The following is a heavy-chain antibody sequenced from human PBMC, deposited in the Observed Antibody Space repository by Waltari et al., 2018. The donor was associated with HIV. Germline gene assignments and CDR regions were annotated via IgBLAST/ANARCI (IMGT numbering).Heavy chain of an antibody. Sequence: EVQLLESGGGLVQPGGSLRLSCAASGFTFSSYAMRWVRQAPGKGLGWVSALRGSGASTYYADSVKGRFTISRDNSKNTLYLQMNRLRADDTAVYYCAKDSNYDSSGPIDYWGQGTLVTVSS. CDR1: GFTFSSYA. V-gene: IGHV3-23*01. CDR3: AKDSNYDSSGPIDY. CDR2: LRGSGAST. J-gene: IGHJ4*02. D-gene: IGHD3-22*01.